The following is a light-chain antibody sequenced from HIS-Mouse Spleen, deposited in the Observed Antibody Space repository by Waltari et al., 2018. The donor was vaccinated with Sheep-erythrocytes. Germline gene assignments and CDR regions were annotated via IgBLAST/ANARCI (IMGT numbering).Light chain of an antibody. Sequence: QSVLTQPPSASGTPGQRVTISCSGSSSNIGSNTVNWYQQLPGTAPKLLIHSNNQRPSGVPDRFSDSKSGTSASLAISGLQSEDEADYYCAAWDDSLNGPVFGGGTKLTVL. CDR1: SSNIGSNT. V-gene: IGLV1-44*01. CDR2: SNN. J-gene: IGLJ3*02. CDR3: AAWDDSLNGPV.